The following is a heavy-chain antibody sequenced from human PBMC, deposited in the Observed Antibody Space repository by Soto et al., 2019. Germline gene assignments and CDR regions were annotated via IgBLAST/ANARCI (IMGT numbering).Heavy chain of an antibody. CDR2: IYYSGST. CDR3: ARAVPRLTLLQHYYFDY. D-gene: IGHD7-27*01. Sequence: SETLSLTCTVSCGSISSGDYYWSWIRQPPGKGLEWIGYIYYSGSTYYNPSLKSRVTISVDTSMNQFSLKLSSVTAADTAVYYCARAVPRLTLLQHYYFDYWGQGTLVTVSS. CDR1: CGSISSGDYY. V-gene: IGHV4-30-4*01. J-gene: IGHJ4*02.